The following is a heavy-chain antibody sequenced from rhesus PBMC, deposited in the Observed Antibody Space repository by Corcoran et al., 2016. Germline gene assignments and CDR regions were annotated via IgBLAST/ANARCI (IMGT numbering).Heavy chain of an antibody. Sequence: QVQLQESGPGLVKPSETLSLTCAGSGGPISRRYYYWTWIRPAPGKGLEWIGYISYSGSPSYNPSLKSRVTISRDTSKNQFSLKLSSVTAADTAVYYCARRLSSAFDYWGQGVLVTVSS. CDR1: GGPISRRYYY. CDR3: ARRLSSAFDY. J-gene: IGHJ4*01. CDR2: ISYSGSP. D-gene: IGHD6-31*01. V-gene: IGHV4-122*02.